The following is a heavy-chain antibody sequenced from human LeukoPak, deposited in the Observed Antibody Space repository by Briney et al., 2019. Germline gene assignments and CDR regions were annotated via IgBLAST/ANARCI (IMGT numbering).Heavy chain of an antibody. J-gene: IGHJ5*01. V-gene: IGHV3-21*06. CDR3: VRGWFDF. CDR1: GFTFSSYT. CDR2: ISSGSGYI. Sequence: PGVSLRLSCAASGFTFSSYTMNWVRLTPGKGLEWVSSISSGSGYIQYADSVKGRFTISRDNAENSVFLQMRSLRVDDTALYYCVRGWFDFWGQGTPVTVSS.